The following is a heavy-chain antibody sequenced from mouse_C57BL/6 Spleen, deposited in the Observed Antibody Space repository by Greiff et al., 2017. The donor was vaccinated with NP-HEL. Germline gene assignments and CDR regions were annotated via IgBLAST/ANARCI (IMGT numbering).Heavy chain of an antibody. J-gene: IGHJ3*01. CDR3: ARGGIYYDYEGTWFAY. Sequence: DVKLVESGGGLVKPGGSLKLSCAASGFTFSDYGMHWVRQAPEKGLEWVAYISSGSSTIYYADTVKGRFTISRDNAKNTLFLQMTSLRSEDTAMYYCARGGIYYDYEGTWFAYWGQGTLVTVSA. CDR2: ISSGSSTI. V-gene: IGHV5-17*01. CDR1: GFTFSDYG. D-gene: IGHD2-4*01.